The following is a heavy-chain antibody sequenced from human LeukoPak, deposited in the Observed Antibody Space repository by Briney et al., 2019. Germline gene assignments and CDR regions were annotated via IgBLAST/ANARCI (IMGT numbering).Heavy chain of an antibody. J-gene: IGHJ4*02. CDR3: ATVGLYYYDSSGYYQFDY. CDR1: GYTLTELS. CDR2: FDPEDGET. D-gene: IGHD3-22*01. V-gene: IGHV1-24*01. Sequence: ASVKVSCKVSGYTLTELSMHWVRQAPGKGLEWMGGFDPEDGETIYAQKFQGRVTMTEDTSIDTAYMELSSLRSGDTAVYYCATVGLYYYDSSGYYQFDYWGQGTLVTVSS.